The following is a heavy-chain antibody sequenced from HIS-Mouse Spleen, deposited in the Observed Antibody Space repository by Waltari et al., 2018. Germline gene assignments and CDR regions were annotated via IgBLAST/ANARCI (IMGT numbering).Heavy chain of an antibody. D-gene: IGHD6-13*01. CDR3: AREIPYSSSWYDWYFDL. CDR1: GCSISSSRYY. CDR2: IYYSGST. J-gene: IGHJ2*01. V-gene: IGHV4-39*07. Sequence: QLQLQESGPGLVKPSETLSLTCTVSGCSISSSRYYWGRIRQPPGKGLEGIGSIYYSGSTYYNPSLKSRVTISVDTSKNQFSLKLSSVTAADTAVYYCAREIPYSSSWYDWYFDLWGRGTLVTVSS.